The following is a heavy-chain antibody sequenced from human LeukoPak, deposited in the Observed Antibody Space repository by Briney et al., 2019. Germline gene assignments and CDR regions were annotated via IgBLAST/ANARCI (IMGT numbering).Heavy chain of an antibody. V-gene: IGHV3-7*01. CDR3: ATGYSSGWYFYFQH. Sequence: GGSLRLSCEASGLTFNKYWMTWVRQAPGKGLEWVANIKQDGSEKNYVDSVKGRFTISRDNAKNSLSLRMNSLGAEDTAVYYCATGYSSGWYFYFQHWGQGSRASVSS. J-gene: IGHJ1*01. D-gene: IGHD6-19*01. CDR1: GLTFNKYW. CDR2: IKQDGSEK.